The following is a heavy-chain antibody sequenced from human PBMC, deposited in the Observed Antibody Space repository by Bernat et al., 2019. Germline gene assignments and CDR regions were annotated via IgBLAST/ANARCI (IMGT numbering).Heavy chain of an antibody. J-gene: IGHJ4*02. D-gene: IGHD5-12*01. CDR1: GFTFSTYA. CDR3: AKVNGGVATTRDVY. CDR2: ISGSGGSN. Sequence: EVQLLESGGGLVQPGGSLRLSCAASGFTFSTYAMSWVRQAPGKGLEWVSAISGSGGSNSFADSVKGRFTISRDNSKNTLYLQMNSLRPEDTAVYYCAKVNGGVATTRDVYWGQGTLVSVSS. V-gene: IGHV3-23*01.